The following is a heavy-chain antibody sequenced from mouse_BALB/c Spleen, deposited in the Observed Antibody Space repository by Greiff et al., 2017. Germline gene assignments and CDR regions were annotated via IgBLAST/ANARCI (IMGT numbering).Heavy chain of an antibody. Sequence: QVQLKESGPGLVQPSQSLSITCTVSGFSLTSYGVHWVRQSPGKGLEWLGVIWSGGSTDYTAAFISRLSISKDNSKSQVFFKMNSLKANDTAMYYCARNYYGNYGGFAYWGQGTLVTVSA. CDR2: IWSGGST. J-gene: IGHJ3*01. D-gene: IGHD2-1*01. V-gene: IGHV2-2*02. CDR3: ARNYYGNYGGFAY. CDR1: GFSLTSYG.